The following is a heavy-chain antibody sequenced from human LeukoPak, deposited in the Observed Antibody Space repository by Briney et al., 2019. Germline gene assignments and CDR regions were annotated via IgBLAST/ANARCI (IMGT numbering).Heavy chain of an antibody. J-gene: IGHJ6*03. CDR3: ARGTHMVRGVQDGYYYMDV. V-gene: IGHV1-8*01. CDR1: GYTFTSYD. CDR2: MNPNSGNT. D-gene: IGHD3-10*01. Sequence: ASVKVSCKPSGYTFTSYDINWVRQATGQGLEWMGLMNPNSGNTGYAQNFQGRVTMTRNTSISTAYMELSSLRSEDTAVYYCARGTHMVRGVQDGYYYMDVWGKGATVTV.